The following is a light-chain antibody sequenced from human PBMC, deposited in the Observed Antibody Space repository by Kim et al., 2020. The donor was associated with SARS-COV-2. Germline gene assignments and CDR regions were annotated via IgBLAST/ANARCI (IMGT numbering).Light chain of an antibody. J-gene: IGKJ5*01. CDR3: HQYGRKQYGSSPPIT. CDR2: GAS. Sequence: EIVLTQSPGTLSLSPGERATLSCRASQSVSSSYLVWYHQKPGQAPRLLIYGASSRATGIPDRFSGSGSGTDLPLTISRLDPEDFAVYYCHQYGRKQYGSSPPITFGQGTRLEIK. V-gene: IGKV3-20*01. CDR1: QSVSSSY.